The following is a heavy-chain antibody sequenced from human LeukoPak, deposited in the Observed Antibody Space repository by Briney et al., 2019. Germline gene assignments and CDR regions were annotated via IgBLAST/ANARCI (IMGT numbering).Heavy chain of an antibody. V-gene: IGHV1-18*01. CDR2: ISAYNGNT. CDR3: ARGIYDILTGYYKRWFDL. CDR1: GYTFTSYG. J-gene: IGHJ5*02. D-gene: IGHD3-9*01. Sequence: ASVKVSCKASGYTFTSYGISWVRQAPGQRLEWIGWISAYNGNTNYAQKLQGRVTMTTDTSTSTAYMELRSLRSDDTAVYYCARGIYDILTGYYKRWFDLWGQGTLVTVSS.